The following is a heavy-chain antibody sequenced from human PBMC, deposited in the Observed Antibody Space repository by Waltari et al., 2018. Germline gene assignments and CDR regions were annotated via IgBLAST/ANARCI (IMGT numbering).Heavy chain of an antibody. D-gene: IGHD2-21*01. Sequence: LESGGGLTEPGASLRLSCEASGFKIRGFSMDGVRPAPGKGPEWVAFIGVDGSPIYYADSVRGRFTISRDNAKNVVHLQMNNLGHEDTAVYYCARGYWENSFDLWGPGTTVTVSS. CDR1: GFKIRGFS. CDR2: IGVDGSPI. V-gene: IGHV3-48*02. CDR3: ARGYWENSFDL. J-gene: IGHJ3*01.